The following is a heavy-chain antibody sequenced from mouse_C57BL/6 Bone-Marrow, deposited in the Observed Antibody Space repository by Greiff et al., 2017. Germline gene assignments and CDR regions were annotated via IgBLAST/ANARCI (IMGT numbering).Heavy chain of an antibody. Sequence: QVQLQQPGAELVMPGASVKLSCKASGYTFTSYWMHWVKQRPGQGLEWIGEIDPSDSYTNYNQKFKGKSTLTVDKSSSTAYMQLSSLTSEDSAVYYGARERITTVVATPFDYWGQGTTLTVSS. CDR2: IDPSDSYT. CDR1: GYTFTSYW. V-gene: IGHV1-69*01. CDR3: ARERITTVVATPFDY. J-gene: IGHJ2*01. D-gene: IGHD1-1*01.